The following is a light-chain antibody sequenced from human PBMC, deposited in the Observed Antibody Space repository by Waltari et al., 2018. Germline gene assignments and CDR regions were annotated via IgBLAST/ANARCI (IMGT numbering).Light chain of an antibody. Sequence: DIVMTQSPDSLAVSLGERATINCKSSQSVLFSTNNKNYLAWYQQKTVQPPKLLFYWASTRESGGPDRFSGSGSGTDFTLTISSLQAEDVAVYYCQQYRSTLWTFGQGTRVEIK. CDR1: QSVLFSTNNKNY. J-gene: IGKJ1*01. V-gene: IGKV4-1*01. CDR3: QQYRSTLWT. CDR2: WAS.